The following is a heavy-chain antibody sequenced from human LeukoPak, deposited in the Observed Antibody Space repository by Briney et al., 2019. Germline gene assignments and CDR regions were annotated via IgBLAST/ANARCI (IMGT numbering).Heavy chain of an antibody. D-gene: IGHD5-12*01. Sequence: GSLRLSCAASGFTFSNAWMSWVRQAPGKGGEWVGSMYYSGRTYYNPNLKRRVTISVDTSKNQFSLKLSSVTAADTAVYYCARGIRDRRLRLTGSYFDYWGQGTLVTVSS. CDR3: ARGIRDRRLRLTGSYFDY. V-gene: IGHV4-4*02. J-gene: IGHJ4*02. CDR1: GFTFSNAW. CDR2: MYYSGRT.